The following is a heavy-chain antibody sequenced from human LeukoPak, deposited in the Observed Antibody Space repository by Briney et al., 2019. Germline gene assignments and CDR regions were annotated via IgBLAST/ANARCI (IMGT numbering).Heavy chain of an antibody. CDR1: GGTFSSYA. V-gene: IGHV1-18*01. J-gene: IGHJ6*02. CDR2: ISAYNGNT. Sequence: ASVKVSCKASGGTFSSYAISWVRQAPGQGLEWMGWISAYNGNTNYAQKLQGRVTMTTDTSTSTAYMELRSLRSDDTAVYYCARGRGSPGAYYYYGMDVWGQGTTVTVSS. D-gene: IGHD3-10*01. CDR3: ARGRGSPGAYYYYGMDV.